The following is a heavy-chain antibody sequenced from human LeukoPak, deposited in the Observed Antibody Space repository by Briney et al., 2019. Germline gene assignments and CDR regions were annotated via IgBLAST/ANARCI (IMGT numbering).Heavy chain of an antibody. D-gene: IGHD6-19*01. CDR2: INPNSGVT. V-gene: IGHV1-2*02. Sequence: ASVKVSCKASGYTFTGYYMHWVRQAPGQGLEWMGWINPNSGVTHYAQKFQGRVTMTRDTSTSTVYMELSSLRSEDTAVYYCARAQWLAMDYWGQGTLVTVSS. CDR3: ARAQWLAMDY. CDR1: GYTFTGYY. J-gene: IGHJ4*02.